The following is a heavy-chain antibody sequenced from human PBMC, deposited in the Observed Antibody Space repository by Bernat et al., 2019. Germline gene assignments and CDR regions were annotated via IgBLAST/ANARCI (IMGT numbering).Heavy chain of an antibody. Sequence: QVQLQQWGAGLVKPSETLSLTCTVSGGSISSYYWSWIRQPPGKGLEWIGYIYYSGSTNYNPSLKSRVTISVDTSKNQFSLKLSSVTAADTAVYYCARYIAAAGTVWGQGTLVTVSS. CDR2: IYYSGST. CDR3: ARYIAAAGTV. V-gene: IGHV4-59*08. CDR1: GGSISSYY. D-gene: IGHD6-13*01. J-gene: IGHJ4*02.